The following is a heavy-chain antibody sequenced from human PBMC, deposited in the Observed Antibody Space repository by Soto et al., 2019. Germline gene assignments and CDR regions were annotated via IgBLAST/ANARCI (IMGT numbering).Heavy chain of an antibody. J-gene: IGHJ4*02. V-gene: IGHV6-1*01. CDR1: GDSVSSNSAA. D-gene: IGHD3-3*01. Sequence: PSQTLSLTCAISGDSVSSNSAAWNWIRQSPSRGLEWLGRTYYRSKWYNGYAVSVKSRITINPDTSKNQFSLQLNSVTPEDTAVYFFARGNDFWSGYWDYWGQGTLVTVSS. CDR2: TYYRSKWYN. CDR3: ARGNDFWSGYWDY.